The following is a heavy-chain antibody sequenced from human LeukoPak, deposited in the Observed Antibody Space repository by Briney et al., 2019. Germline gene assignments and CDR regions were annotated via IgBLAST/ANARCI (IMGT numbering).Heavy chain of an antibody. CDR3: AKWKYSNSGIDDY. D-gene: IGHD6-6*01. J-gene: IGHJ4*02. Sequence: GGSLRLSCAASGFTFSSYAMSWVRQVPGKGLEWVSVISGSGDNTYYADSVKGRFTISRDNSKNMLYLQMNSLRAEDTAVCYCAKWKYSNSGIDDYWGQGTLVTVSS. CDR1: GFTFSSYA. V-gene: IGHV3-23*01. CDR2: ISGSGDNT.